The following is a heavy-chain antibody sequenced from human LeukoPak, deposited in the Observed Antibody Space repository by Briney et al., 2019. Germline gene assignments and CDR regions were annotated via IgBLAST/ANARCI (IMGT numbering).Heavy chain of an antibody. D-gene: IGHD3-22*01. CDR2: IYYSGST. J-gene: IGHJ5*02. Sequence: SETLSLTCTVSGGSISSYYWSWIRQPPGKGLEWIGYIYYSGSTNYNPSLKSRVTISVDTSKNQFSLKLSSVTAADTAVYYCASSLLYDSSGCVHNWFDPWGQGTLVTVSS. CDR1: GGSISSYY. CDR3: ASSLLYDSSGCVHNWFDP. V-gene: IGHV4-59*08.